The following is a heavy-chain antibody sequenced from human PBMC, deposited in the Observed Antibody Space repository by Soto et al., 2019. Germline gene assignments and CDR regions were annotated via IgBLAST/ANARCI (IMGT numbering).Heavy chain of an antibody. D-gene: IGHD6-13*01. CDR3: AASSWDYYFDY. CDR2: ISSSSSYI. J-gene: IGHJ4*02. CDR1: GFTFSSYS. Sequence: EVQLVESGGGLVKPGGSLRLSCAASGFTFSSYSMNWVRQAPGKGLEWVSSISSSSSYIYYADSVKGRFTISRDNAKNSLYLQMNSLRAEDTAVYYCAASSWDYYFDYWGQGTLVTVSS. V-gene: IGHV3-21*04.